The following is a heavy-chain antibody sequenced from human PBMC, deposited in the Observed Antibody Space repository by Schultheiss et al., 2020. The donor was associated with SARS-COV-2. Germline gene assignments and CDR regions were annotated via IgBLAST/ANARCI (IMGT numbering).Heavy chain of an antibody. CDR2: IGTAGDP. J-gene: IGHJ6*02. V-gene: IGHV3-13*05. Sequence: GGSLRLSCAASGFTFSSYAMSWVRQAPGKGLEWVSAIGTAGDPFYPGSVKGRFTISRDNSKNTLYLQMNSLRAEDTGVYYCARGVYCSGATCYPTRYGMDVWGQGTTVTVSS. CDR1: GFTFSSYA. D-gene: IGHD2-2*01. CDR3: ARGVYCSGATCYPTRYGMDV.